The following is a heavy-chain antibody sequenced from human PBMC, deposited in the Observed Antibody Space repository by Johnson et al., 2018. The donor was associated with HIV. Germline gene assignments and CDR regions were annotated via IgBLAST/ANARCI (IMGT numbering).Heavy chain of an antibody. CDR2: IDWSGGRT. CDR3: AKDRGLLDAYDI. V-gene: IGHV3-NL1*01. CDR1: GFTFSDYY. J-gene: IGHJ3*02. Sequence: QVQLVESGGGLVQPGGSLRLSCVASGFTFSDYYMSWVRQAPGKGLEWVSGIDWSGGRTGYADSVKGRFTISRDNSKNTLYLQMNSLRAEDTAVYYCAKDRGLLDAYDIWGQGTMVTVSA.